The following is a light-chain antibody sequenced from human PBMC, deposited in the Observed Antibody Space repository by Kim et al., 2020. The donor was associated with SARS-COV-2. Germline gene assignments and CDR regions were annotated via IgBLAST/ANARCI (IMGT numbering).Light chain of an antibody. J-gene: IGLJ2*01. V-gene: IGLV1-51*01. CDR3: GAWDSSLSSVV. CDR1: SPNVGGNY. CDR2: DDN. Sequence: QSVLTQPPSVSAAPGQKVTISFSGSSPNVGGNYVSWYQQLPGTAPKVLIYDDNDRPSGIPDRFSGSKSGTSATLGITGLQTGDEADYYCGAWDSSLSSVVFGGGTQLTAL.